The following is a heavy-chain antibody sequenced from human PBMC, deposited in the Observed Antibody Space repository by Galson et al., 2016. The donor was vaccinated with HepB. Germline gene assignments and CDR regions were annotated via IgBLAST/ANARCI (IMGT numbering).Heavy chain of an antibody. CDR1: GYIFTSYS. D-gene: IGHD2-8*02. CDR2: INPNNGTT. CDR3: AGAGNGGVTSLMDV. J-gene: IGHJ6*02. Sequence: SVKVSCKASGYIFTSYSMHWVRQAPGQGPEWMGIINPNNGTTTYAQNFQGRVTMTRDTSTTTVDMELSSLRSGDTAVYYCAGAGNGGVTSLMDVWGQGTTVTVSS. V-gene: IGHV1-46*01.